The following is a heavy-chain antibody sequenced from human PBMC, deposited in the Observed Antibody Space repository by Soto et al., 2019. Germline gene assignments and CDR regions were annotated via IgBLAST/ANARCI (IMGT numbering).Heavy chain of an antibody. J-gene: IGHJ6*03. CDR2: INHSGST. CDR3: VSGFGVAATFYYYYYMDV. D-gene: IGHD2-15*01. CDR1: GGSFSGYY. V-gene: IGHV4-34*01. Sequence: SETLSLTCAVYGGSFSGYYWSWIRQPPGKGLEWIGEINHSGSTNYNPSLKSRVTISVDTSKNQFSLKLSSVTAADMAVYYCVSGFGVAATFYYYYYMDVWGKGTTVTVSS.